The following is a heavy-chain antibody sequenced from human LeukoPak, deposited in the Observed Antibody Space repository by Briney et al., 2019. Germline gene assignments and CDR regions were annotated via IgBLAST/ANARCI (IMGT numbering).Heavy chain of an antibody. J-gene: IGHJ4*02. CDR3: AKDLLSWRYYGSGSYSPSDY. D-gene: IGHD3-10*01. V-gene: IGHV3-30*18. Sequence: GGSPRLSCAASGFTFSSYGMHWVRQAPGKGLEWVAVISYDGSNKYYADSVKGRFTISRDNSKNTLYLQMNSLRAEDTAVYYCAKDLLSWRYYGSGSYSPSDYWGQGTLVTVSS. CDR1: GFTFSSYG. CDR2: ISYDGSNK.